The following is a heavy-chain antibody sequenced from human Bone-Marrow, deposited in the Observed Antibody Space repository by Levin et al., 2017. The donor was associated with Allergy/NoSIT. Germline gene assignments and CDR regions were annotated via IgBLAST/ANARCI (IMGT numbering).Heavy chain of an antibody. J-gene: IGHJ2*01. Sequence: GESLKISCAASEFSFNNYWMNWVRQAPGKGLVWVSRIKPDGSSTTYADSVKGRFTTSRDNAQHTVYLQMNSLRADDTAVYYCVRDGGTVASHDWYFDLWGRGTLVTVSS. V-gene: IGHV3-74*01. D-gene: IGHD4-23*01. CDR2: IKPDGSST. CDR1: EFSFNNYW. CDR3: VRDGGTVASHDWYFDL.